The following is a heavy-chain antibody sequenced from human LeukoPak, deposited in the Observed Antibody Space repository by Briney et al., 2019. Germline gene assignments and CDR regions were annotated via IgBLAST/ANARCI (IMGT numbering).Heavy chain of an antibody. CDR3: ARHDILTGPDY. CDR2: IYHSGST. J-gene: IGHJ4*02. Sequence: KPSETLSLTCTVSGYSISSGYYWGWIRQPPGKGLEWIGSIYHSGSTYYNPSLKSRVTISVDTSKNQFSLKLSSVTAADTAVYYCARHDILTGPDYWGQGTLVTVSS. D-gene: IGHD3-9*01. CDR1: GYSISSGYY. V-gene: IGHV4-38-2*02.